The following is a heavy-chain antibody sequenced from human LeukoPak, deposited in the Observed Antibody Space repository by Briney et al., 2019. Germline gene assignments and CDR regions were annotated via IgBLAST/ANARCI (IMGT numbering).Heavy chain of an antibody. J-gene: IGHJ4*02. D-gene: IGHD3-10*01. CDR2: ISSSGNTI. CDR1: GFTFSDYY. CDR3: ARDETGGHFEN. Sequence: GGSLRLSCAASGFTFSDYYMSWIRQAPGKGLEWVSYISSSGNTIYYADSVKGRFTISRDNAKNSLYLQMDSLRVDDTAVYYCARDETGGHFENWGQGTLVTVSS. V-gene: IGHV3-11*04.